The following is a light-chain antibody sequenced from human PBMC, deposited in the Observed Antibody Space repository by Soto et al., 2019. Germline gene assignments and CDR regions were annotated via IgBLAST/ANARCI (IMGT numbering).Light chain of an antibody. J-gene: IGKJ5*01. V-gene: IGKV3-11*01. Sequence: EIVLTQSPATLSLSPGERATLSCRASQSVSSYLAWYQQKPGQAPRLLIYDASNRAADIPARFSGSGSGTDCTLTINSLEPEDFAVYYCQQRSNWPPLTFGQGTRLEIK. CDR2: DAS. CDR3: QQRSNWPPLT. CDR1: QSVSSY.